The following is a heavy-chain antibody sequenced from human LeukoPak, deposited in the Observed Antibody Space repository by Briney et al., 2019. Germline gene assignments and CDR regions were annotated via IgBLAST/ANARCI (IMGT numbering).Heavy chain of an antibody. V-gene: IGHV1-69*05. D-gene: IGHD3-16*01. Sequence: GASVKVSCKASGGTFSSYAISWVRQAPGQGLEWMGGIIPIFGTANYAQKFQGRVTITTDESTSTAYMELSSLRSEDTAVYYCARTHPLWEDAFDIWGQGTMVTASS. J-gene: IGHJ3*02. CDR2: IIPIFGTA. CDR1: GGTFSSYA. CDR3: ARTHPLWEDAFDI.